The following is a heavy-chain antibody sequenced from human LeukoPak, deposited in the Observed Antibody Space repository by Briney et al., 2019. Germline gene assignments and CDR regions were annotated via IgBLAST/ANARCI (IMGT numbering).Heavy chain of an antibody. CDR2: ISSSGTFI. J-gene: IGHJ4*02. CDR3: ARVRRSSSWYEDY. V-gene: IGHV3-21*04. CDR1: GFTFKTYT. D-gene: IGHD6-13*01. Sequence: PGGSLRLSCAASGFTFKTYTMGWVRQDTGKGLEWGSSISSSGTFIYYADSVKGRFTISRDNAKNSLYLQMNSLRAEDTAVYYCARVRRSSSWYEDYWDQGTLVTVSS.